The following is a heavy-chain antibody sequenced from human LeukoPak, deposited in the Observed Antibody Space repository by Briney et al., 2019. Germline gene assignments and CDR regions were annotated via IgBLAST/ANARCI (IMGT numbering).Heavy chain of an antibody. V-gene: IGHV1-8*01. CDR1: GYTFTSYD. CDR3: ARIRDGYNDAYDI. J-gene: IGHJ3*02. Sequence: AASVKVSCKASGYTFTSYDINWVRQATGQGLEWMGWMNPNSGDTGYAQKFQGRVTMTRSTSISTAYMELSSLRSEDTAVYYCARIRDGYNDAYDIWGQGTMVTVPS. CDR2: MNPNSGDT. D-gene: IGHD5-24*01.